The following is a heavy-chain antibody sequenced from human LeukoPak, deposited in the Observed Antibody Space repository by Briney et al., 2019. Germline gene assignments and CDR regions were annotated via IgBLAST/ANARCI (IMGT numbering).Heavy chain of an antibody. Sequence: GGSLRLSCAASGFTFSSYGMHWVRQAPGKGLEWVAFVRYDGSNKYYADSVKGRFTISRDNSKNTLYLQMNSLRAEDTAVYYCAKEYEEYSGSLGAFDIWGQGTMVTVSS. D-gene: IGHD1-26*01. CDR3: AKEYEEYSGSLGAFDI. CDR2: VRYDGSNK. CDR1: GFTFSSYG. V-gene: IGHV3-30*02. J-gene: IGHJ3*02.